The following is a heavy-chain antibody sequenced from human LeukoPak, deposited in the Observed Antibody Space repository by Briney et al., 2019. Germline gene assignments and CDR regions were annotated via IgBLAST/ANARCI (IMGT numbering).Heavy chain of an antibody. V-gene: IGHV1-69*06. CDR2: IIPIFGTA. J-gene: IGHJ4*02. CDR1: GGTFSSYA. CDR3: ARDQKRYCSGGSCKAVGY. Sequence: ASVKVSCKASGGTFSSYAISWVRQAPGQGLEWMGGIIPIFGTANYAQKFQGRVTITADKSTSTAYMELSSLRSEDTAVYYCARDQKRYCSGGSCKAVGYWGQGTLVTVSS. D-gene: IGHD2-15*01.